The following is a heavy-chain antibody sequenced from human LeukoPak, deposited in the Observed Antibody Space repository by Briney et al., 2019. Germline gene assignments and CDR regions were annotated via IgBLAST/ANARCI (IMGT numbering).Heavy chain of an antibody. J-gene: IGHJ6*02. CDR3: ARRVSGCVLARHYGMDV. V-gene: IGHV4-34*01. Sequence: SETLSLTCAVYVGSSSGYYWSWIRQPPGKGLEWIGEINHSGSTNYNPSLKSRVTISVDTSKNQFSLKLSSVTAADTAVYYCARRVSGCVLARHYGMDVWGQGTTVTVSS. CDR1: VGSSSGYY. D-gene: IGHD6-19*01. CDR2: INHSGST.